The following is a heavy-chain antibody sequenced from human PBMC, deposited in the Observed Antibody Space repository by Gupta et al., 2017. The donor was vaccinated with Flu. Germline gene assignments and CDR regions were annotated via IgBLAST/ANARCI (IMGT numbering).Heavy chain of an antibody. V-gene: IGHV4-61*03. D-gene: IGHD4-4*01. CDR3: ARSSNYPHYYYYYYMDV. CDR2: VSDTGIR. Sequence: WTWVRPSPGKRLEWIGSVSDTGIRTYNPSRKSRVNVSLDRSVEERVSLKMSAVTAADTAVYFCARSSNYPHYYYYYYMDVWGEGTTVTVSS. J-gene: IGHJ6*03.